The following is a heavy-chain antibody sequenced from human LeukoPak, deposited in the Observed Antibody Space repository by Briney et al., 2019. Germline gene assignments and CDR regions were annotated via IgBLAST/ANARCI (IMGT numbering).Heavy chain of an antibody. J-gene: IGHJ4*02. CDR1: GGSFSGYY. CDR2: IYYSGST. D-gene: IGHD1-26*01. V-gene: IGHV4-59*01. CDR3: ARQTKWVLDY. Sequence: PSETLSLTCAVYGGSFSGYYWSWIRQPPGKGLEWIGYIYYSGSTNYNPSLKSRVTISVDTSKNQFSLKLSSVTAADTAVYYCARQTKWVLDYWGQGTLVTVSS.